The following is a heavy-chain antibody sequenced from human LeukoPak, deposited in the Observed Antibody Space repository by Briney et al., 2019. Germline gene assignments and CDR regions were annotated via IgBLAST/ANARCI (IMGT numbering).Heavy chain of an antibody. V-gene: IGHV3-30-3*01. D-gene: IGHD3-16*02. CDR1: GFTFSSYA. J-gene: IGHJ4*02. Sequence: PGGSLRLPCAASGFTFSSYAMHWVRQAPGKGLEWVAVISYDGSNKYYADSVKGRFTIARDNSKNTLYLQMNNLRADDMAVYYCAKDFVATLDYWGQGTLVTVSS. CDR3: AKDFVATLDY. CDR2: ISYDGSNK.